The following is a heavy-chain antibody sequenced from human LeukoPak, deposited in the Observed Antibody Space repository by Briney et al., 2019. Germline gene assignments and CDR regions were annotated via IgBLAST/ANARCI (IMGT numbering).Heavy chain of an antibody. Sequence: PGESLKISCKGSGYTFINYWIGWVRQMPGKGLEWMGTFYPGDSDARYSPSFQGQVTISADKSISTAYLQWSSLKASDTAMYYCASRSRAGYNRYAFDLWGQGTMVTVSS. J-gene: IGHJ3*01. CDR2: FYPGDSDA. V-gene: IGHV5-51*01. CDR1: GYTFINYW. CDR3: ASRSRAGYNRYAFDL. D-gene: IGHD5-24*01.